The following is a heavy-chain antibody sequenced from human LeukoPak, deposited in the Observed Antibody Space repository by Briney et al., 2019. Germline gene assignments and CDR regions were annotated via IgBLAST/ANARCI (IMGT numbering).Heavy chain of an antibody. CDR1: GFTFSSYA. CDR2: ISYDGSNK. V-gene: IGHV3-30-3*01. Sequence: GRSLRLSCAASGFTFSSYAMHWVRQAPGKGLEWVAVISYDGSNKYYADSVKGRFTISRDNSKNTLYLQMNSLRAEDTAVYFWARDWDYKMATIPGYWGQGTLVTVSS. J-gene: IGHJ4*02. D-gene: IGHD5-24*01. CDR3: ARDWDYKMATIPGY.